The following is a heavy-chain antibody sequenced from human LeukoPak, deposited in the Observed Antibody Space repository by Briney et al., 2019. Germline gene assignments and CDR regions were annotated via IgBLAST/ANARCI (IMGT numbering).Heavy chain of an antibody. CDR1: GYTFTSYA. CDR2: INAGNGNT. V-gene: IGHV1-3*01. CDR3: AREWGKLVAFDY. D-gene: IGHD2-15*01. Sequence: GASVKASCKASGYTFTSYAMHWVRQAPGQRLEWMGWINAGNGNTKYSQKFQGRVTITRDTSASTAYMELSSLRSEDTAVYYCAREWGKLVAFDYWGQGTLVTVSS. J-gene: IGHJ4*02.